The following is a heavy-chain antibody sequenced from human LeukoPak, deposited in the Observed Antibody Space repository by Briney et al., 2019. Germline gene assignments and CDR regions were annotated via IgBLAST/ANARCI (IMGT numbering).Heavy chain of an antibody. CDR1: GFTFNNAW. Sequence: GGSLRLSCAASGFTFNNAWMNWVRQAPGKGLEWVGRIKSKNVGGTTDYAAPVKGGFTISRDDTKNTVYLQMNSLKIEDTAVYYCTSHAAFDPWGQGTLVTVSS. J-gene: IGHJ5*02. V-gene: IGHV3-15*01. CDR3: TSHAAFDP. CDR2: IKSKNVGGTT.